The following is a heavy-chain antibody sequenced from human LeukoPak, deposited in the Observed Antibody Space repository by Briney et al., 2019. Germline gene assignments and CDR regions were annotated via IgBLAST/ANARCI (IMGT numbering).Heavy chain of an antibody. Sequence: PGGSLRLSCAASGFTFSTYWMSWVRQAPGKGLEWVANIKQDGSEKNYVDSVKGRFTISRDNAKNSLFLLMNSPRAEDTAVYYCARDQDTFWFDPWGQGTLVTVSS. CDR1: GFTFSTYW. CDR3: ARDQDTFWFDP. CDR2: IKQDGSEK. J-gene: IGHJ5*02. V-gene: IGHV3-7*04.